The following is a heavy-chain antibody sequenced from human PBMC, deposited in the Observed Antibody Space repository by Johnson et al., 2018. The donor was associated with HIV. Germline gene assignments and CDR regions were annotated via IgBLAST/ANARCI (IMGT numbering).Heavy chain of an antibody. CDR1: GFTFSEHG. V-gene: IGHV3-33*06. D-gene: IGHD1-7*01. CDR2: MWYDGSKR. J-gene: IGHJ3*01. Sequence: QVQLVESGGGVVQPGRSVRLSCAASGFTFSEHGMHWVRQAPGKGLEWVGGMWYDGSKRNYADSVKGRFTISRDTSRNTLSLELSNLRSDDTAVYYCAKAQRNYRGALDVWGQGTLVTVSS. CDR3: AKAQRNYRGALDV.